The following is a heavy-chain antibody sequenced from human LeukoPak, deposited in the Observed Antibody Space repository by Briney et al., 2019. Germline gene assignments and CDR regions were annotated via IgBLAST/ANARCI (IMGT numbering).Heavy chain of an antibody. V-gene: IGHV3-74*01. CDR3: ARAQSWVYADLFDP. CDR2: INSDGSST. Sequence: PGGSLRLSCAASGFTFSSYWMHWVRHAPGKGLVWVSRINSDGSSTSYADSVKGRFTISRDNAKNTLYLQMNSLRAEDTAVYYCARAQSWVYADLFDPWGQGTLVTVSS. J-gene: IGHJ5*02. CDR1: GFTFSSYW. D-gene: IGHD2-8*01.